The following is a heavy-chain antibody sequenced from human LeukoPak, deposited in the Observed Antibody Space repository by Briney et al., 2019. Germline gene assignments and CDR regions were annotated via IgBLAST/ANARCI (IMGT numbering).Heavy chain of an antibody. V-gene: IGHV4-39*01. J-gene: IGHJ5*02. CDR3: ASVLGYCSSTSCYNH. D-gene: IGHD2-2*02. CDR2: IYYSGST. Sequence: SETVSLTCTVSGGSISSSSYYWGWIRQPPGKGLEWIGSIYYSGSTYYNPSLKSRVTISVDTSKNQFSLKLSSVTAADTAVYYCASVLGYCSSTSCYNHWGQGTLVTVSS. CDR1: GGSISSSSYY.